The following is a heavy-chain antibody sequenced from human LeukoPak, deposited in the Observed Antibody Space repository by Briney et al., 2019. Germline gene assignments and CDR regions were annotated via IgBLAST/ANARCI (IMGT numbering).Heavy chain of an antibody. D-gene: IGHD3-16*02. CDR1: GDSISSSNSY. CDR2: IYYSGNT. J-gene: IGHJ4*02. CDR3: ARSYDYVWGSYRYTPYYFDY. V-gene: IGHV4-39*01. Sequence: SETLSLTCTVSGDSISSSNSYWGWIRQPPGKGLEWIGSIYYSGNTYYNASLKSRVTISVDTSKNQFSLKLTSVTAADTAVYYCARSYDYVWGSYRYTPYYFDYWGQGTLVTVSS.